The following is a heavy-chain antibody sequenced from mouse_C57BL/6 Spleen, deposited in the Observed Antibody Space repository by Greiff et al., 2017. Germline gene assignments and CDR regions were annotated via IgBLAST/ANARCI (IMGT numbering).Heavy chain of an antibody. V-gene: IGHV1-26*01. CDR3: ARIEDYDYFDY. CDR2: INPNNGGT. D-gene: IGHD2-4*01. J-gene: IGHJ2*01. CDR1: GYTFTDYY. Sequence: EVQLQQSGPELVKPGASVKISCKASGYTFTDYYMNWVKQSHGKSLEWIGDINPNNGGTSYNQKFKGKATLTVDKSSSTAYMELRSLTSEDSAVYYCARIEDYDYFDYWGQGTTLTVSS.